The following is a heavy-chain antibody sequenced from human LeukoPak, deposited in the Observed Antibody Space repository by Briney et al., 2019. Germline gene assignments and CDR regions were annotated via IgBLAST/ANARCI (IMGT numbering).Heavy chain of an antibody. V-gene: IGHV5-51*01. CDR3: ARPDRRWRYFDPVKAFDI. J-gene: IGHJ3*02. Sequence: GESLKISCKGSGYSFTSYWIGWVRQMPGKGLEWMGIIYPGDSDTRYSPSFQGQVTISADKSISTAYLQWSSLKASDTAMYYCARPDRRWRYFDPVKAFDIWGQGTMVTVSS. D-gene: IGHD3-9*01. CDR1: GYSFTSYW. CDR2: IYPGDSDT.